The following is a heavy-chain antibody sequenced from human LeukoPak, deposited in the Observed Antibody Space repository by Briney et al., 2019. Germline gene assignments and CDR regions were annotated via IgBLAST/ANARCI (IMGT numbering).Heavy chain of an antibody. CDR1: GGSISSYY. D-gene: IGHD2-2*01. CDR3: ARDIYQTGFDP. CDR2: IYTSGST. Sequence: SETLSLTCTVSGGSISSYYWSWIRQPPGKGLEWIGRIYTSGSTNYNPSLKSRVTMSVDTSKNQFYLKLSSVTAADTAVYYCARDIYQTGFDPWGQGTLVTVSS. V-gene: IGHV4-4*07. J-gene: IGHJ5*02.